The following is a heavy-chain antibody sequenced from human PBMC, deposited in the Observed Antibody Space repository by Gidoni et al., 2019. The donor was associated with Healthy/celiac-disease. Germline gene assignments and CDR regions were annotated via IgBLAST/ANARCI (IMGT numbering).Heavy chain of an antibody. D-gene: IGHD3-22*01. J-gene: IGHJ4*02. CDR1: GYTFTSYG. Sequence: QVQLVQSGAEVKQPGASVKVSFKASGYTFTSYGISWVRQAPGQGLEWMGWISAYNGNTNYAQKLQGRVTMTTDTSTSTAYMELRSLRSDDTAVYYCARGAYYDSSGYYSRTLDYWGQGTLVTVSS. CDR2: ISAYNGNT. V-gene: IGHV1-18*01. CDR3: ARGAYYDSSGYYSRTLDY.